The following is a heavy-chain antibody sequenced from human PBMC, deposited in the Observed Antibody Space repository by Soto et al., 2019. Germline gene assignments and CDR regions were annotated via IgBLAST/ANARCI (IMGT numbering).Heavy chain of an antibody. Sequence: GGSLRLSCAASGFTFSDHYMDWVRQAPGKGLEWVGRTRSKTYTYTTEYAASVKGRFTISRDDSQNSLYLRMNSLKTEDTAVYYCARVVRGGFGMDVWGQGTTVTVSS. D-gene: IGHD3-10*01. CDR2: TRSKTYTYTT. CDR1: GFTFSDHY. J-gene: IGHJ6*02. CDR3: ARVVRGGFGMDV. V-gene: IGHV3-72*01.